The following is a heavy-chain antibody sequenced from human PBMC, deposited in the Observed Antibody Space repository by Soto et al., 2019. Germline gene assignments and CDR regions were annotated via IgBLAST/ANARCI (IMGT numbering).Heavy chain of an antibody. CDR1: GYTFTSYD. D-gene: IGHD6-13*01. J-gene: IGHJ4*02. CDR3: ARAHSSSWRFDY. CDR2: MNPNSGNT. Sequence: QVQLVQSGAEVKKPGASVKVSCKASGYTFTSYDINWVRQATGQGLEWMGWMNPNSGNTGYAQKFQGRATMTRNPSISTAYMELSSLRSDDTAVYSCARAHSSSWRFDYWGQGTLVTVSS. V-gene: IGHV1-8*01.